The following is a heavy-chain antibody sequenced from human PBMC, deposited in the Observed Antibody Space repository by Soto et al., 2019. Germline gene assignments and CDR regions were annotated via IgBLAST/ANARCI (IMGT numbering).Heavy chain of an antibody. CDR3: AHDHYGPIDY. V-gene: IGHV2-5*05. D-gene: IGHD3-16*01. Sequence: QITLKESGPTLVKPTQTLTLTCTFSGFSLSTIGVVVGWIRQPPGKALEWLALIYWDDDKRYGPSLKTRLTINKDTSKNQVVLTMTNMDPVDTATYYCAHDHYGPIDYWGQGTLVTVSS. CDR2: IYWDDDK. J-gene: IGHJ4*02. CDR1: GFSLSTIGVV.